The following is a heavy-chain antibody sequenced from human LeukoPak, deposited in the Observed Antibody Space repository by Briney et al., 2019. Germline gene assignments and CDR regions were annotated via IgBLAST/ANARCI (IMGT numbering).Heavy chain of an antibody. V-gene: IGHV3-23*01. Sequence: GGSLRLSCAASGFTFSSYAMSWVRQAPGKGLEWVSAISGSGGSTYYADSVKGRFTISRDNSKNTLYLQMNSLRAEDTAVYYCAIINSSRWYYYYYGMDVWGQGTTVTVSS. CDR2: ISGSGGST. CDR3: AIINSSRWYYYYYGMDV. CDR1: GFTFSSYA. J-gene: IGHJ6*02. D-gene: IGHD6-13*01.